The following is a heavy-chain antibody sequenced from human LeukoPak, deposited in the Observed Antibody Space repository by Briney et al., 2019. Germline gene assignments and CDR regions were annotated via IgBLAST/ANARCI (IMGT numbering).Heavy chain of an antibody. CDR3: ARDVWEQLWLPGLDY. Sequence: GGSLRLSCAVSGFTFSSYAMHWVRQAPGKGLEWVAVISYDGSNKYYADSVKGRFTISRDNSKNTLYLQMNSLRAEDTAVYYCARDVWEQLWLPGLDYWGQGTLVTVSS. CDR1: GFTFSSYA. CDR2: ISYDGSNK. V-gene: IGHV3-30*04. D-gene: IGHD5-18*01. J-gene: IGHJ4*02.